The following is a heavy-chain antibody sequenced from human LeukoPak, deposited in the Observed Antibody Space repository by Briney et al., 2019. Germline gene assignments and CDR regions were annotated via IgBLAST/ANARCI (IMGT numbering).Heavy chain of an antibody. J-gene: IGHJ4*02. CDR2: IDHSGST. D-gene: IGHD6-13*01. CDR1: GGSFSGYY. V-gene: IGHV4-34*01. Sequence: PSETLSLTCAVYGGSFSGYYWTWIRRPPGKGLEWIGKIDHSGSTNYDSSLKSRVTISVDTSKNQFSLKLTSVTAADTAVYYCARDVHQQQWGLDSWGQGTLVTVSS. CDR3: ARDVHQQQWGLDS.